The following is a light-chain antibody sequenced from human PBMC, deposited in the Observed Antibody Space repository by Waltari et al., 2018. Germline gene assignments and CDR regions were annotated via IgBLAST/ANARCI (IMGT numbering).Light chain of an antibody. CDR2: VNSDGSH. J-gene: IGLJ3*02. Sequence: QLVLTQSPSASASLGASVKLTCTLSSGHSSNVIAWHQQQPEKGPRYLMKVNSDGSHSKGDKIPDRFSGSSSGAEHYLTISSLQSEDEADYYCQTGGHGTCVFGAGTKLTVL. V-gene: IGLV4-69*01. CDR1: SGHSSNV. CDR3: QTGGHGTCV.